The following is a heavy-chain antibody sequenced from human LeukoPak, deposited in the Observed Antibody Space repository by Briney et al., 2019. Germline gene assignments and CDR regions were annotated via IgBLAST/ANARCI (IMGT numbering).Heavy chain of an antibody. Sequence: ASVKVSCKAPGYTFTGYYMHWVRQAPGQGLEWMGWINPNSGGTNYAQKFQGRVTMTRDTSISTAYMELSRLRSDDTAVYYCARELSAVDTAILVWGKGTTVTISS. V-gene: IGHV1-2*02. CDR3: ARELSAVDTAILV. J-gene: IGHJ6*04. D-gene: IGHD5-18*01. CDR1: GYTFTGYY. CDR2: INPNSGGT.